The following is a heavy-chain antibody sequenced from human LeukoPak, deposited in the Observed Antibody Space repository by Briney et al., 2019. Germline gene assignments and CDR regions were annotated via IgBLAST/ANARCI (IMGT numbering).Heavy chain of an antibody. J-gene: IGHJ6*02. Sequence: GGSLRLSCAASGFTFSSYAMSWVRQAPGKGLEWVSAISGSGGSTYYADSVKGRFTISRDNSKNTLYLQMNSLRAEDTAVYYCAKDHSGYDYYYYGMDVWGQGTTVTVSS. D-gene: IGHD5-12*01. CDR3: AKDHSGYDYYYYGMDV. CDR1: GFTFSSYA. V-gene: IGHV3-23*01. CDR2: ISGSGGST.